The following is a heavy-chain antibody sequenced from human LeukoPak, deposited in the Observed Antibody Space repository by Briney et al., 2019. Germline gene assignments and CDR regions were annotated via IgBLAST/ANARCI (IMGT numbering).Heavy chain of an antibody. CDR3: AGLAYSSSWYLVY. V-gene: IGHV3-23*01. CDR1: GFTFSSYA. CDR2: ISGSGGST. D-gene: IGHD6-13*01. J-gene: IGHJ4*02. Sequence: GSLRLSCAASGFTFSSYAMSWVRQAPGKGLAWVSAISGSGGSTYYADSVKGRFTISRDNSKNTLYLQMNSLRAEDTAVYYCAGLAYSSSWYLVYWGQGTLVTVSS.